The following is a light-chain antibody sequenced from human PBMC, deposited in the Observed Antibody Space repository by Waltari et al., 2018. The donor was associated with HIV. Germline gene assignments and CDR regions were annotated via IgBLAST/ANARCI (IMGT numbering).Light chain of an antibody. CDR2: GAS. Sequence: EIVLTQSPGTLSLSPGERATLSCRASQSVSSSYLAWYQQKPGQAPRLLIYGASSRATGIPDRFSGSGSGTGFTLTISSLQPEDVAVYHCQQYYNIPLTFGGGTKVEIK. CDR1: QSVSSSY. V-gene: IGKV3-20*01. CDR3: QQYYNIPLT. J-gene: IGKJ4*01.